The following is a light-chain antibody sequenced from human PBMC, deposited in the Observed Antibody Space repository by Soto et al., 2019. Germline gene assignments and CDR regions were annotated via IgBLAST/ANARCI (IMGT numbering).Light chain of an antibody. J-gene: IGLJ2*01. CDR3: SSYTSSSTLAVV. V-gene: IGLV2-14*01. CDR1: SSDVGGYNY. Sequence: QSALTQPASVSGSPGQSMTISCTGTSSDVGGYNYVSWYQQHPGKAPKLMIYEVSNRPSGVSNRFSGSKSANTASLTISGLQAVDEADYYCSSYTSSSTLAVVFGGGTKLTVL. CDR2: EVS.